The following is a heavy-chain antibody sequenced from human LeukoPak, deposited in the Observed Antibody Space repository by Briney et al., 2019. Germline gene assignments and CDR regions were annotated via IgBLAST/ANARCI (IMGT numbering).Heavy chain of an antibody. D-gene: IGHD3-9*01. Sequence: GASVKVSCKASGGTFSSYAISCVRQAPGQGVEWMGGIIPIFGTANYAQKFQGRVTITADESTSTAYMELSSLRSEDTAVYYCARGVDYDILTGYYQFDYWGQGTLVTVSS. CDR3: ARGVDYDILTGYYQFDY. J-gene: IGHJ4*02. CDR2: IIPIFGTA. V-gene: IGHV1-69*13. CDR1: GGTFSSYA.